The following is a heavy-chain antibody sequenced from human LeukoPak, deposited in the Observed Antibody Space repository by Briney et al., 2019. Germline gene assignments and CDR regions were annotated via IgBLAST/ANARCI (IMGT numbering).Heavy chain of an antibody. CDR1: GGTFSGYY. J-gene: IGHJ4*02. V-gene: IGHV4-34*01. CDR2: IKHSGSN. CDR3: ARGNTYYDYVWGSYRYYYGNYYFDY. Sequence: SETLSLTCAVYGGTFSGYYWSWVRQPPGKGREWVGEIKHSGSNNYNAALKRGGTISVDTSKNQFSLKLSSVTAADTAVYYCARGNTYYDYVWGSYRYYYGNYYFDYWGQGTLVTVSS. D-gene: IGHD3-16*02.